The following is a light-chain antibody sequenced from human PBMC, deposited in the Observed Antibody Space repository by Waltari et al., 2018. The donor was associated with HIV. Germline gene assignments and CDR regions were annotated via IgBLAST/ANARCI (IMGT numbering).Light chain of an antibody. Sequence: QSALTQPPSASGSPGQSVTISCTGTSSDVGGYNYVSWYQQHPGKAPKLMIYEVSKRPSGVPDRFFGSKSGNTASLTVSGLHAEDEADYYCSSYAGSNNFVVFGGGTKLTVL. V-gene: IGLV2-8*01. CDR1: SSDVGGYNY. J-gene: IGLJ2*01. CDR3: SSYAGSNNFVV. CDR2: EVS.